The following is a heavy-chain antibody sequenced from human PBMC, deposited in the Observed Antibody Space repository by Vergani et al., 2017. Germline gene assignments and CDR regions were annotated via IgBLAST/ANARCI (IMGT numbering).Heavy chain of an antibody. D-gene: IGHD6-19*01. CDR2: IYYSGST. J-gene: IGHJ4*02. CDR3: ARHGGGIAVAGSGLDY. CDR1: GGSISSSSYY. Sequence: QLQLQESGPGLVKPSETLSLTCTVSGGSISSSSYYWGWIRQPPGKGLEWIGSIYYSGSTYYNPSLKSRVTISVDTSKNQFSLKLSSGTAADTAVYYCARHGGGIAVAGSGLDYWGQGTLVTVSS. V-gene: IGHV4-39*01.